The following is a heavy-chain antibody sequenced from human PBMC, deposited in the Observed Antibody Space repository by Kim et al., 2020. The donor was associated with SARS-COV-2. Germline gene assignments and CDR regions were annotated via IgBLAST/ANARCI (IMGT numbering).Heavy chain of an antibody. J-gene: IGHJ4*02. D-gene: IGHD6-13*01. V-gene: IGHV3-23*01. CDR3: AKDLAAAATY. CDR2: GST. Sequence: GSTYYAASGKGRFTISRENSKNTVYLQMNSLRDEDTAVYYCAKDLAAAATYWGQGTLVTVSS.